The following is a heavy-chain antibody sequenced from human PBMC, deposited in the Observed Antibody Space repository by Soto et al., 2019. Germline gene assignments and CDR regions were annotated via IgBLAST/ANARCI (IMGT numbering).Heavy chain of an antibody. V-gene: IGHV3-30*18. CDR1: GFTFSSYG. J-gene: IGHJ5*02. D-gene: IGHD2-2*01. Sequence: QVQLVESGGGVVQPGRSLRLSCVASGFTFSSYGMHWVRQAPGKGLEWVAVIAYDESNKYYADSVKGRFTISRDNSKNTLYLQMNSLRAEDTAVYYCAKDNCVSTSCYRLYNWFDPWGQGTLVTVSS. CDR2: IAYDESNK. CDR3: AKDNCVSTSCYRLYNWFDP.